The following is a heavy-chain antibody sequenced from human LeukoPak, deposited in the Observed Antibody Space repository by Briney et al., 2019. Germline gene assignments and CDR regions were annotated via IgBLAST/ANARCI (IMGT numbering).Heavy chain of an antibody. CDR2: IIPIFSTT. J-gene: IGHJ4*02. CDR1: GGTFSSYA. Sequence: SVKVSCKASGGTFSSYAISWVRQAPGQGLEWMGGIIPIFSTTNYAQKFQGRVTITTDESTSTAYMELSGLRSEDTAVYYCARVVIRSGSYYELDYWGQGTLVTVSS. CDR3: ARVVIRSGSYYELDY. D-gene: IGHD1-26*01. V-gene: IGHV1-69*05.